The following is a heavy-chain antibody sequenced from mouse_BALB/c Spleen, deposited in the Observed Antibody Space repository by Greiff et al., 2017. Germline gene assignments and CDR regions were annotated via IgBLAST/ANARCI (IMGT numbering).Heavy chain of an antibody. CDR3: ARERSSGYSWFAY. J-gene: IGHJ3*01. V-gene: IGHV1-7*01. CDR1: GYTFTSYW. D-gene: IGHD3-1*01. Sequence: VKLQESGAELAKPGASVKMSCKASGYTFTSYWMHWVKQRPGQGLEWIGYINPSTGYTEYNQKFKDKATLTADKSSSTAYMQLSSLTSEDSAVYYCARERSSGYSWFAYWGQGTLVTVSA. CDR2: INPSTGYT.